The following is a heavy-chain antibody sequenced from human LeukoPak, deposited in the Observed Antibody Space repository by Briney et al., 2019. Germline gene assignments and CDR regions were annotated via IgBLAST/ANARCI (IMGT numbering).Heavy chain of an antibody. D-gene: IGHD3-22*01. V-gene: IGHV4-39*01. CDR1: GGSISSSSYY. CDR2: IYYSGST. J-gene: IGHJ6*02. CDR3: ARSYYYDSSGPVDV. Sequence: PSETLSLTCTVSGGSISSSSYYWGWIRQPPGKGLEWIGSIYYSGSTYYNPSLKSRVTISVDTSKNQFSLKLSSVTAADTAVYYCARSYYYDSSGPVDVWGQGTTVTVSS.